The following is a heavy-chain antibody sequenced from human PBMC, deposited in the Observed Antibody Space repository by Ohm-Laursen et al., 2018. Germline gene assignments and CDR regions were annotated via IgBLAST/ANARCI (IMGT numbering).Heavy chain of an antibody. V-gene: IGHV3-21*01. Sequence: SLRLSCAASGFTFSSNAMNWVRQAPGEGLEWVSSISSGSRYIHYADSVQGRFTLSRDDAKNSLYLQMNSLRAEGTALYYCARTTQYGEFIPWYFDLWGRGTLVTVSS. CDR1: GFTFSSNA. CDR2: ISSGSRYI. CDR3: ARTTQYGEFIPWYFDL. D-gene: IGHD4-17*01. J-gene: IGHJ2*01.